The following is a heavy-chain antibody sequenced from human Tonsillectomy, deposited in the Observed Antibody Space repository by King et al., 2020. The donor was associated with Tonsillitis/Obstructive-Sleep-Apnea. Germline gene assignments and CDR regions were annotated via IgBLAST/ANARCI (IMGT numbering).Heavy chain of an antibody. CDR3: ARGDIVVVPARPDY. CDR1: GGSFSGYY. D-gene: IGHD2-2*01. V-gene: IGHV4-34*01. CDR2: INHSGTT. Sequence: QVQLQQWGAGLLKPSETLSLTCAVYGGSFSGYYWSWIRQPPGKGLEWIGEINHSGTTNYNPSLKSRVTISVDTSKNQFSLKLSSVTAADTAVYYCARGDIVVVPARPDYCGQGTLVTVSS. J-gene: IGHJ4*02.